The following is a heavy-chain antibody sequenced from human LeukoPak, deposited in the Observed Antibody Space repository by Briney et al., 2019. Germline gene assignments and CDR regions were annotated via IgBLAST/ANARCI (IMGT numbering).Heavy chain of an antibody. V-gene: IGHV4-59*01. Sequence: SETLSLTCTVSGGSISTYYWSWIRQPPGKGLEWIGYIYYTGSTNYNPSLKSRVTISVDTSKNQFSLKLSSVTAADTAVYYCARCCGGTFDYWGQGTLVTVSS. CDR1: GGSISTYY. J-gene: IGHJ4*02. CDR3: ARCCGGTFDY. CDR2: IYYTGST. D-gene: IGHD4-23*01.